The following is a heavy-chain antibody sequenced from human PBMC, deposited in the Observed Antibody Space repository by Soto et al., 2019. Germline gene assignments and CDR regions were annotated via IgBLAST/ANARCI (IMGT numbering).Heavy chain of an antibody. Sequence: GASVKVSCKASGYTFTSYGISWVRQAPGQGLEWMGWISAYNGNTNYEQKLQGRVTMTRDTSTSTAYMELRSLTSDDTAVYYCAREQYPTGVIYFDSWGQGSLVTVSS. CDR3: AREQYPTGVIYFDS. CDR2: ISAYNGNT. CDR1: GYTFTSYG. J-gene: IGHJ4*02. D-gene: IGHD2-8*01. V-gene: IGHV1-18*01.